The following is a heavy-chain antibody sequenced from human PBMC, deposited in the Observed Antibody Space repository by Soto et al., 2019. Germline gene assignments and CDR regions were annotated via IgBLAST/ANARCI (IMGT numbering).Heavy chain of an antibody. V-gene: IGHV2-5*01. D-gene: IGHD6-13*01. CDR3: ARRLRYSNSWPFDY. CDR1: GFSLSTSGVG. CDR2: IYWNDDK. J-gene: IGHJ4*02. Sequence: SGPTLVNPTQTLTLPCTFSGFSLSTSGVGVGWIRQPPGKALEWLALIYWNDDKRYSPSLKSRLTITKDTSKNQVVLTMTNMDPVDTATYYCARRLRYSNSWPFDYWGQGTLVTVSS.